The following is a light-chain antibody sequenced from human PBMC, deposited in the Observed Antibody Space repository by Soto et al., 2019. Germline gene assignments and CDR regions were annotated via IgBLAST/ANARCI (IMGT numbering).Light chain of an antibody. CDR2: KAS. CDR1: QSISSW. V-gene: IGKV1-5*03. J-gene: IGKJ1*01. CDR3: QQYNDYPWT. Sequence: DIQMTQSPSTLSASVGDRVTITCRASQSISSWLAWYQQKPGKAPKLLIYKASSLESGVPSRFSGGGSGTEFTRTISSLQPDDFATYYCQQYNDYPWTFGQGTKVEIK.